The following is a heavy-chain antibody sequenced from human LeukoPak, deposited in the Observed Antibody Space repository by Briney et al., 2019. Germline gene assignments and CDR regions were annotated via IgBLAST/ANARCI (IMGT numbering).Heavy chain of an antibody. Sequence: HPGGSLRFSCAASGFTFSSYWMSWVRQAPGKGLEWVANIKQDGSEKYYVDSVKGRFTISRDNAKNSLYLQMNSLRAEDTAVYYCARDHGLRLGELYKADWGQGTLVTVSS. CDR2: IKQDGSEK. CDR1: GFTFSSYW. V-gene: IGHV3-7*01. D-gene: IGHD3-16*01. CDR3: ARDHGLRLGELYKAD. J-gene: IGHJ4*02.